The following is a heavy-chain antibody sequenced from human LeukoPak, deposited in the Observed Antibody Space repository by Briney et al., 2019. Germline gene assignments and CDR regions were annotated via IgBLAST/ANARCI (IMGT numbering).Heavy chain of an antibody. V-gene: IGHV4-59*12. CDR3: ARAGVDYSNYPNWFDP. CDR2: IYYSGST. CDR1: GGSISSYY. Sequence: PSETLSLTCTVSGGSISSYYWSWIRQPPGKGLEWIGYIYYSGSTYYNPSLKSRVTISVDTSKNQFSLKLSSVTAADTAVYYCARAGVDYSNYPNWFDPWGQGTLVTVSS. D-gene: IGHD4-11*01. J-gene: IGHJ5*02.